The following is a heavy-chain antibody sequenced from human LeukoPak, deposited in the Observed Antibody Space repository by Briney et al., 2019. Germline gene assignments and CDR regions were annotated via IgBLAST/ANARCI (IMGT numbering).Heavy chain of an antibody. CDR2: ISYDGSNK. D-gene: IGHD3-9*01. J-gene: IGHJ4*02. V-gene: IGHV3-30*04. CDR3: ARVWYYDILTGVDY. Sequence: GGSLRLSGAASGFTFSNYVMHWVRQAPGKGLKWVAVISYDGSNKYYADSVKGRFTISRDNSKNTLYLQMSSLRAEDTAVYYCARVWYYDILTGVDYWGQGTLVTVSS. CDR1: GFTFSNYV.